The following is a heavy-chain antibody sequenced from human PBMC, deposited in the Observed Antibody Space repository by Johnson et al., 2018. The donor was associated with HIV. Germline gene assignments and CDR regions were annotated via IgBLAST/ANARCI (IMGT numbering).Heavy chain of an antibody. CDR1: GFTFSSYG. Sequence: QVQLVESGGGVVQPGGSLRLSCAASGFTFSSYGMHWVRQAPGKGLEWVAFIRYDGSNKYYADSVKGRFTISRENAKNSLYLQMNSLRDGDTAVYYCARDPGSSSRGAFDIWGQGTMVTVSS. V-gene: IGHV3-30*02. CDR3: ARDPGSSSRGAFDI. D-gene: IGHD6-13*01. CDR2: IRYDGSNK. J-gene: IGHJ3*02.